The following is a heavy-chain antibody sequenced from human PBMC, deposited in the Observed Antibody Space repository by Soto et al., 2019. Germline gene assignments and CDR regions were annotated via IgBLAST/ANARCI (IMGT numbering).Heavy chain of an antibody. CDR2: IYYSGST. D-gene: IGHD4-17*01. V-gene: IGHV4-59*08. Sequence: SETLSLTCTVSGGSSSSYYWSWIRQPPGKGLEWIGYIYYSGSTNYNPSLKSRVTISVGTSKNQFSLKLSSVTAADTAVYYCARLGDYFYWGQGTLVTVSS. CDR3: ARLGDYFY. CDR1: GGSSSSYY. J-gene: IGHJ4*02.